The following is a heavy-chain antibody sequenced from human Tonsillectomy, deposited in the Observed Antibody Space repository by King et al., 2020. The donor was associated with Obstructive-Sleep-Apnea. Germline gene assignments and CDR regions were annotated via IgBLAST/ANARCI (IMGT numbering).Heavy chain of an antibody. CDR1: GFTFGDYA. J-gene: IGHJ5*02. CDR3: TRVWGYSGSEYWNWFDP. V-gene: IGHV3-49*03. CDR2: IRSKAYGGTT. D-gene: IGHD5-12*01. Sequence: VQLVESGGGLVQPGRSLRLSCTASGFTFGDYAMSWFRQAPGKGLEWVGFIRSKAYGGTTEYAASVKGRFTISRDDSKSIAYLQMNSLKTEDTAVYYCTRVWGYSGSEYWNWFDPWGQGTLVTVSS.